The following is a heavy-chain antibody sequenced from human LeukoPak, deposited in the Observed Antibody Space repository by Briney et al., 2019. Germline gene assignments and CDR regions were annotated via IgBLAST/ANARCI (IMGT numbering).Heavy chain of an antibody. Sequence: PSETLSLTCTVSGGSISSFYWSWIRQPPGKGLEWIGHIYYSGSTDYNPSLKSRVTISVDTSKNQFSLNLSSVTAADTAVYYCAGKKDYYGSGTYYNFFDYWGQGTLVTVSS. V-gene: IGHV4-59*01. CDR3: AGKKDYYGSGTYYNFFDY. CDR2: IYYSGST. J-gene: IGHJ4*02. CDR1: GGSISSFY. D-gene: IGHD3-10*01.